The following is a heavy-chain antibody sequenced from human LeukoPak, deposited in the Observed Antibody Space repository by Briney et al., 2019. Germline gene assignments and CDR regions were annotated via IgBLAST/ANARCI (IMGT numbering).Heavy chain of an antibody. J-gene: IGHJ4*02. V-gene: IGHV4-4*07. CDR3: ASSGYCSGNSCYLNPLDY. CDR1: GASISSYY. CDR2: IYTSGTT. Sequence: SETLSLTCTVSGASISSYYWSWIRQSAGKGLEWIGLIYTSGTTNYNPSLKSRVTMSVDTSKNQFSLELSSVTAADTAVYYCASSGYCSGNSCYLNPLDYWGQGTLVTVSS. D-gene: IGHD2-15*01.